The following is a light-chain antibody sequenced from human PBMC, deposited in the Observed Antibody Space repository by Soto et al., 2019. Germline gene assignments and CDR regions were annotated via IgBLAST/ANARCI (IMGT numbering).Light chain of an antibody. J-gene: IGLJ1*01. CDR1: ALPKQY. CDR2: KDS. V-gene: IGLV3-25*03. Sequence: SYELTQPPSVSVSPGRRARITCSGDALPKQYAYWYQQRPGQAPVLVIYKDSERPSGIPERFSGSSSGTTVTLTISGVQAEDEADYYCQSADSSGTSYYVFGTGTRSPS. CDR3: QSADSSGTSYYV.